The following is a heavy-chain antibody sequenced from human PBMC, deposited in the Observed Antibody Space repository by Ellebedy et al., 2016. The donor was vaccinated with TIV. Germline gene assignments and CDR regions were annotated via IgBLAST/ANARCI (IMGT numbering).Heavy chain of an antibody. V-gene: IGHV4-39*01. Sequence: MPSETLSLTCTVSGGSISSNSYYWGWIRQPPGKGLEWIGSIYYSGSTYYNPSLTSRATISVDASKNQFSLTLNSATAADSAVYYCVRLGYRYRGLPDYWGQGTPVTVSS. CDR1: GGSISSNSYY. CDR2: IYYSGST. J-gene: IGHJ4*02. D-gene: IGHD3-10*01. CDR3: VRLGYRYRGLPDY.